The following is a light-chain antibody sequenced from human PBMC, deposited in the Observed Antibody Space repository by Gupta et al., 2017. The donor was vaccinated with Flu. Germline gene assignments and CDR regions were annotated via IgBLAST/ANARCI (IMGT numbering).Light chain of an antibody. CDR3: SSYTNNSNYV. Sequence: QSALTQPASEFGSPGQSITIYCTGTSRDVGGYNYVYWYQQHPGQTPKLMISEVSNRPSGVSSHFSDSESGNTASLTISGLKAEDEADYYCSSYTNNSNYVFGTGTKVAVL. V-gene: IGLV2-14*01. J-gene: IGLJ1*01. CDR1: SRDVGGYNY. CDR2: EVS.